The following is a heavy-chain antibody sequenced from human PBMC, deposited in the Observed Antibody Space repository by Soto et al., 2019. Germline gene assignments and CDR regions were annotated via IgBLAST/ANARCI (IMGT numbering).Heavy chain of an antibody. J-gene: IGHJ6*02. CDR1: VFTFSSYE. Sequence: SLRLSCSASVFTFSSYEMNWFRQAPGKGLEWVSYISSSGSTIYYADSVKGRFTISRDNAKNSLYLQMNSLRAEDTAVYYCASISGTPSYYYYGMDVWGQGTTVTVSS. V-gene: IGHV3-48*03. CDR3: ASISGTPSYYYYGMDV. D-gene: IGHD3-10*01. CDR2: ISSSGSTI.